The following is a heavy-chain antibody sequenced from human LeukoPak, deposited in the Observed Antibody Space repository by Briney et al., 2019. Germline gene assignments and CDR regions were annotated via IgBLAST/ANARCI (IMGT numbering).Heavy chain of an antibody. V-gene: IGHV3-30*18. J-gene: IGHJ6*03. D-gene: IGHD1-26*01. CDR3: AKEDYPQWELLRFYYYYMDV. Sequence: PGGSLRLSCAASGFTFSSYGMHWVRQAPGKGLEWVAVISYDGSNKYYADSVKGRFTVSRDNSKNTLYLQMNSLRAEDTAVYYCAKEDYPQWELLRFYYYYMDVWGKGTTVTVSS. CDR2: ISYDGSNK. CDR1: GFTFSSYG.